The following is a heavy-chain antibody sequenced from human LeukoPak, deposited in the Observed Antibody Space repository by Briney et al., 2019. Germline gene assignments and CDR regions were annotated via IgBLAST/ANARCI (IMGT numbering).Heavy chain of an antibody. D-gene: IGHD2-2*01. CDR3: AGAQVPAAMDY. V-gene: IGHV3-7*03. Sequence: GGSLRLSCAASGFTFSSYWMSWVRQAPGKGLEWVANIRQDGSEKYYVDSVKGRFTISRDNAKNSLYLQMNSLRAEDTAVYCCAGAQVPAAMDYWGQGTLVTVSS. CDR1: GFTFSSYW. CDR2: IRQDGSEK. J-gene: IGHJ4*02.